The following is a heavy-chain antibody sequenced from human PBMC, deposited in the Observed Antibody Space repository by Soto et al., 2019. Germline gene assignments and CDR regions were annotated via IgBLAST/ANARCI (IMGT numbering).Heavy chain of an antibody. V-gene: IGHV3-23*01. Sequence: GGSLRLSCAASGFTFSSYAMSWVRQAPGKGLEWVSAISGSGGSTYYADSVKGRFTISRDNSKNTLYLQMNSLRAEDTALYYCAKDRESSGWPNDAFEIWGQGTMVTVSS. CDR2: ISGSGGST. CDR1: GFTFSSYA. CDR3: AKDRESSGWPNDAFEI. J-gene: IGHJ3*02. D-gene: IGHD6-19*01.